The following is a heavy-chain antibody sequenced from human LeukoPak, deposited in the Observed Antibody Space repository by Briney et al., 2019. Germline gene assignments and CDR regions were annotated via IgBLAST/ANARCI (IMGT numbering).Heavy chain of an antibody. J-gene: IGHJ5*02. CDR2: ISSSSSTI. Sequence: PGGSLRLSCAASGFTFSSYSMNWVRQAPGKGLEWVSYISSSSSTIYYADSVKGRFTISRDNAKNSLYLQMNSLRDEEKAVYYCARDAHPIGYCSGGSCYTNRFDPWGQGTLVTVSS. V-gene: IGHV3-48*02. CDR1: GFTFSSYS. D-gene: IGHD2-15*01. CDR3: ARDAHPIGYCSGGSCYTNRFDP.